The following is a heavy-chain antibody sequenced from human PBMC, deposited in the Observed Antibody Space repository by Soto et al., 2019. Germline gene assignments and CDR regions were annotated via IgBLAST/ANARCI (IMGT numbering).Heavy chain of an antibody. CDR3: ARGSAYSDYDLEY. Sequence: GSLRLSCAASGFSFGTFAMNWVRQAPGEGLEWVSGVSGTGGSAYYADSVKGRFTISRDKSTNTLYLHMNSLRAEDTAVYYCARGSAYSDYDLEYWGQGTLVTVSS. J-gene: IGHJ4*02. V-gene: IGHV3-23*01. CDR2: VSGTGGSA. CDR1: GFSFGTFA. D-gene: IGHD4-17*01.